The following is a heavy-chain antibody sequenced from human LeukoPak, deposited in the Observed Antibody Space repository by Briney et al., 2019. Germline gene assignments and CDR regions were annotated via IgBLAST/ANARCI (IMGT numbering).Heavy chain of an antibody. J-gene: IGHJ4*02. CDR3: ARIPEGQTASFDY. CDR2: IYHSGST. V-gene: IGHV4-38-2*01. Sequence: SETLSLTCGVSGYSISGGYFWGWIRQPPGKGLEWIGSIYHSGSTYYNPSLRSRVTISVDTSKNQFSLKLRSVTAADTAVYYCARIPEGQTASFDYWGQGTLVTVSS. CDR1: GYSISGGYF. D-gene: IGHD2-21*02.